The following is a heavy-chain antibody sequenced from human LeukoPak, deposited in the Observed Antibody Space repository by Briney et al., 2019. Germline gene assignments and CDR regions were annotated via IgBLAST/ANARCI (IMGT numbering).Heavy chain of an antibody. J-gene: IGHJ4*02. CDR3: AKYYYDSSGYYYNY. V-gene: IGHV4-59*11. D-gene: IGHD3-22*01. Sequence: PSETLSLTCTVSGGSISSHYWSWIRQPPGKGLEWIGYIYYSGSTNYNPSLKSRVTISVDTSMNQFSLKLSSVTAADTAVYYCAKYYYDSSGYYYNYWGQGTLVTVSS. CDR1: GGSISSHY. CDR2: IYYSGST.